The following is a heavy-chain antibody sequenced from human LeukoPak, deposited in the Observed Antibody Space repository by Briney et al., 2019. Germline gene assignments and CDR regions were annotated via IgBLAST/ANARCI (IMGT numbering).Heavy chain of an antibody. J-gene: IGHJ4*02. D-gene: IGHD5-24*01. V-gene: IGHV3-7*04. CDR2: IKQDGSKK. Sequence: GGSLRLSCVAFGFPFSSYWMTWVRQAPGKGLEWVANIKQDGSKKSYVDSVKGRFTISRDNAKNSLYLQMNSLRAEDTAIYYCTRVGYIDEGIDYWGQGTLVTASS. CDR1: GFPFSSYW. CDR3: TRVGYIDEGIDY.